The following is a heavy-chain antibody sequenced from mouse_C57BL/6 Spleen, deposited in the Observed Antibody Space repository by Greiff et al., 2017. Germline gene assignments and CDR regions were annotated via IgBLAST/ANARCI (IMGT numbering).Heavy chain of an antibody. J-gene: IGHJ2*01. CDR2: IYPGDGDT. D-gene: IGHD2-2*01. CDR1: GYTFTSYW. V-gene: IGHV1-55*01. Sequence: QVQLQQPGAELVKPGASVKMSCKASGYTFTSYWITWVKQRPGQGLEWIGDIYPGDGDTTYNGKFKGKATLTADKSSSTAYMQRSSLTSEDSAVYFCARVRGSYYFDYWGQGTTLTVSS. CDR3: ARVRGSYYFDY.